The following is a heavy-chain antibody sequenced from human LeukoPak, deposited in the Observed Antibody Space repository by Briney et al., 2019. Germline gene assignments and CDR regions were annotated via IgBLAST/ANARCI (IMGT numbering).Heavy chain of an antibody. Sequence: SETLSLTCTVSGYSISSGYYWGWIRQPPGKGLEWIGSIYHSGSTYYNPSLKSRVTISVDTSKNQFSLKLSSVTAADTAVYYCASSPLNYGDYVWGQGTLVTVSS. CDR1: GYSISSGYY. CDR2: IYHSGST. D-gene: IGHD4-17*01. CDR3: ASSPLNYGDYV. J-gene: IGHJ4*02. V-gene: IGHV4-38-2*02.